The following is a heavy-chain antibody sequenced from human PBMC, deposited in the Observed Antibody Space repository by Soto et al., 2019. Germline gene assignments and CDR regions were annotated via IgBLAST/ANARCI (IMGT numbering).Heavy chain of an antibody. CDR3: AKKVNSGPGSQYFDY. CDR1: ELTFSTYS. J-gene: IGHJ4*02. V-gene: IGHV3-23*01. CDR2: FRTGADDGTT. D-gene: IGHD3-10*01. Sequence: GGSLSLSGAASELTFSTYSMSWVREGQGKGLEWVSGFRTGADDGTTYYADSVKGRFTISRDISKNTLFLQMNSLRAEDTAIYYCAKKVNSGPGSQYFDYWGQGTLVTVSS.